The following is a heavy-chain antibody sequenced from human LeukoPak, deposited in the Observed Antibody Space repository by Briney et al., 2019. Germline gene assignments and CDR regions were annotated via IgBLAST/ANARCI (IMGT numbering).Heavy chain of an antibody. CDR3: ARDSGVVPAAMGFDY. V-gene: IGHV1-69*13. D-gene: IGHD2-2*01. CDR1: GGTFSSYA. Sequence: ASVKVSCKASGGTFSSYAISWVRQAPGQGLEWMGGIIPIFGTANYAQKFQGRVTITADESMSTAYMELSSLRSEDTAVYYCARDSGVVPAAMGFDYWGQGTLVTVSS. CDR2: IIPIFGTA. J-gene: IGHJ4*02.